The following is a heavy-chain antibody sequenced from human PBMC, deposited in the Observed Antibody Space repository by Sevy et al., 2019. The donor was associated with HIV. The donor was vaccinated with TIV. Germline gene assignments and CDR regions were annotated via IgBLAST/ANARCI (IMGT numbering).Heavy chain of an antibody. Sequence: SETLSLTCTVSGGSISSYYWSWIRQPAGKGLEWIGHSYTSGSTNYNPSLKSRVTMSLDTSKNQFSLKLSSVTAADTAVYYCARESDGSRVDYWGQGTLVTVSS. D-gene: IGHD3-10*01. CDR1: GGSISSYY. V-gene: IGHV4-4*07. J-gene: IGHJ4*02. CDR3: ARESDGSRVDY. CDR2: SYTSGST.